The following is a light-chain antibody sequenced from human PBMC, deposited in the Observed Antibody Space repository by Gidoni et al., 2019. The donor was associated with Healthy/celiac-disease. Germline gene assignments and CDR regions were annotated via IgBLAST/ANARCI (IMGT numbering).Light chain of an antibody. Sequence: DIKMTQSPSSLSASVGDRVTITCRASQSISSYLNWYQQKPGKAPKLLIYAASSLQSGVPSRFSGSGSGTYFTLTISSLQPEDFATYYHQQSYSTLWTFXQXTKVEIK. V-gene: IGKV1-39*01. J-gene: IGKJ1*01. CDR2: AAS. CDR3: QQSYSTLWT. CDR1: QSISSY.